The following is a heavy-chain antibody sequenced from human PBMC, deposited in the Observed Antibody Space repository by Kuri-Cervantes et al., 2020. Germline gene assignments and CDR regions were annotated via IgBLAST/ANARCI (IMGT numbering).Heavy chain of an antibody. CDR2: ISYDGSNK. V-gene: IGHV3-30*18. Sequence: GGSLRLSCAASGFTISSYGMHWVRQAPGKGLEWVAVISYDGSNKYYADSVKGRFTISRDNSKYTLYLQMNSLRAEDTAVYYCAKFGTTGRYGMDVWGQGTMVTVSS. D-gene: IGHD1-7*01. CDR1: GFTISSYG. CDR3: AKFGTTGRYGMDV. J-gene: IGHJ6*02.